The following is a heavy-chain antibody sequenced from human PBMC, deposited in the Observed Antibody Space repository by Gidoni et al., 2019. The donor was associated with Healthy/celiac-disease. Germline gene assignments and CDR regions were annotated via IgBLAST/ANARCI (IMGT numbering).Heavy chain of an antibody. Sequence: HWVRQDPGKGLEGVAVISYDGSNNYYADSVKGRFTISRDNSKNTLYLQMNSLRAEDTAVYYCARDLEYYYDSSGRLGKYYYDGMDVWGQGTTVTVSS. D-gene: IGHD3-22*01. J-gene: IGHJ6*02. CDR2: ISYDGSNN. CDR3: ARDLEYYYDSSGRLGKYYYDGMDV. V-gene: IGHV3-30-3*01.